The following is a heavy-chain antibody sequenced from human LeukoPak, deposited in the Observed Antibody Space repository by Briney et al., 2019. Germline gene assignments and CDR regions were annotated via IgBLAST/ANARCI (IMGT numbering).Heavy chain of an antibody. CDR3: ARGPTWGAYSDY. Sequence: SETLSLTCAVYGGSFSGYYWSWIRQPPGKGLEWIGEINHTRNTNYNPSLKSRVTISVDTSKNQFSLKLSTVTAADTAVYYCARGPTWGAYSDYWGQGTLVTVSS. V-gene: IGHV4-34*01. J-gene: IGHJ4*02. CDR2: INHTRNT. CDR1: GGSFSGYY. D-gene: IGHD7-27*01.